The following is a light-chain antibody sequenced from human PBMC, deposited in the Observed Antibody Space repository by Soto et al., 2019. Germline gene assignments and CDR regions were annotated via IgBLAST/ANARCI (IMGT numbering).Light chain of an antibody. V-gene: IGKV3D-15*02. CDR3: QQYSDLPMT. Sequence: EIVMTQSPATLSVSPGVRATLSCSASQSISDTLAWYQQKPGQAPRLLIYGASKRATGIPDRFSGSASGTDFTLTISRLEPEDFAVYFCQQYSDLPMTFGQGTRLENK. CDR1: QSISDT. J-gene: IGKJ5*01. CDR2: GAS.